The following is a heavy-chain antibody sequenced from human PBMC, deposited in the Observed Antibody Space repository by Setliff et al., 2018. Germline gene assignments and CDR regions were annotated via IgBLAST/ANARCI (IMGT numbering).Heavy chain of an antibody. D-gene: IGHD3-3*01. CDR1: GGSISTYY. J-gene: IGHJ6*03. V-gene: IGHV4-4*08. Sequence: PSETLSLTCTVSGGSISTYYWSWIRQPPGKGLEWIGHFHTSWSTNYNPSLKGRATLSIDASKRQFSLKLTSVTAADTAVYYCARMSGFQYMDVWGKGTTVTVSS. CDR3: ARMSGFQYMDV. CDR2: FHTSWST.